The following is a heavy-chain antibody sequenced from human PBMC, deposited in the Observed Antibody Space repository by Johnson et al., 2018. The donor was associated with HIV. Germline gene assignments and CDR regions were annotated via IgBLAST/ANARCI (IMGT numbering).Heavy chain of an antibody. D-gene: IGHD5-24*01. V-gene: IGHV3-66*01. CDR3: ARACRDGYTCDAFDI. CDR2: LFSGGTT. J-gene: IGHJ3*02. Sequence: VQLVESGGGLVKPGGSLRLSCAASGFTFNYAWMTWVRQAPGKGLEWVSVLFSGGTTYYADSVKGRFTISRDNSKNTLYLQMNSLRAEDTAVYYCARACRDGYTCDAFDIWGQGTMVTVSS. CDR1: GFTFNYAW.